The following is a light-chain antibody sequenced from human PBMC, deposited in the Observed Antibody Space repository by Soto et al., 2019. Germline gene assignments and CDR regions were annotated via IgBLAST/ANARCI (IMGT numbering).Light chain of an antibody. Sequence: QSVLTQPPSVSGAPGQRVSISCTGSTSNIGAPYDVHWYQHLPGTAPKLLIYGDNNRPSGVPDRFSGSKSGTSASLAITRLQAEDEADYYCTSYTISTTVVFGGGTKLTVL. CDR1: TSNIGAPYD. V-gene: IGLV1-40*01. J-gene: IGLJ2*01. CDR2: GDN. CDR3: TSYTISTTVV.